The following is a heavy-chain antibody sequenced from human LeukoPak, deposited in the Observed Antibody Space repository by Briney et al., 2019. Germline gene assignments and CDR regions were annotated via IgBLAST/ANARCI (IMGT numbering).Heavy chain of an antibody. D-gene: IGHD6-13*01. CDR3: AKSRNTHWYRDAFDI. J-gene: IGHJ3*02. V-gene: IGHV3-9*01. CDR2: ICWNSGSI. Sequence: GGSLRLSCAASGFTFDDYAMHWVRQAPGKGLEWVSGICWNSGSIGYADSVKGRFTISRDNSKNTLYLQMNSLRAEDTAVYYCAKSRNTHWYRDAFDIWGQGTMVTVSS. CDR1: GFTFDDYA.